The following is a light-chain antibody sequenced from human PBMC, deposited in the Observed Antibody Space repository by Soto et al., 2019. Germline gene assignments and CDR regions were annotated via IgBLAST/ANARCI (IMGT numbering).Light chain of an antibody. Sequence: ESVLTQSPATLSLSPGERATLSCRASQSVSSYLAWYQQKPGQAPRLLIYDASSRAPGIPARFSGSGSGTDFTLTISSLEPEDFAVYYCQQGGIWPSFTFGGGTRVEIK. CDR2: DAS. CDR3: QQGGIWPSFT. CDR1: QSVSSY. J-gene: IGKJ4*01. V-gene: IGKV3-11*01.